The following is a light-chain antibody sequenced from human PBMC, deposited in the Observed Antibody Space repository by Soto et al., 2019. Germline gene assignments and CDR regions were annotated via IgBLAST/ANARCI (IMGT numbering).Light chain of an antibody. CDR1: QTVTSSF. CDR3: QQYGDSPWT. J-gene: IGKJ1*01. Sequence: EIVLTQSPGTLSLSPGERATLSCRASQTVTSSFLAWYQRKPGQAPRLLIYGASDRTTGIPDRFSGSGSGTDFTLTLSRLEPEDFAVYYCQQYGDSPWTFGQGTKVEIK. CDR2: GAS. V-gene: IGKV3-20*01.